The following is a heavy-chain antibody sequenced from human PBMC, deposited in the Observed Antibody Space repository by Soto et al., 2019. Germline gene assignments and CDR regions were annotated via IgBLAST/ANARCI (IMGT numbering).Heavy chain of an antibody. Sequence: QVQLVQSGAEVRKPGASVKVSCKASGYTFTTFGISWVRQAPGQGLEWMGWISGYNGHTKYAQKFQGRVTMTTETSTNTVYMDLRILRSDDTAVYYCAREGEMPYYYYGVDVWGQGTTVNVSS. D-gene: IGHD3-16*01. V-gene: IGHV1-18*01. CDR2: ISGYNGHT. CDR3: AREGEMPYYYYGVDV. CDR1: GYTFTTFG. J-gene: IGHJ6*02.